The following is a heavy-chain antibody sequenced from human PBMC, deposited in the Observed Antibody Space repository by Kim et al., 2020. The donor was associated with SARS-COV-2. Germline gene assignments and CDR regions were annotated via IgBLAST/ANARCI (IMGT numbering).Heavy chain of an antibody. J-gene: IGHJ4*02. CDR3: ARDSLRYCGGDCYSNY. Sequence: GGSLRLSCAASGFTFSSYAMHWVRQAPGKGLEWVAVISYDGNNKYYADSVKGRFTISRDNSKNTLYLQMNSLRAEDTAVYYCARDSLRYCGGDCYSNYWGQGTLVTVSS. D-gene: IGHD2-21*02. CDR1: GFTFSSYA. V-gene: IGHV3-30*04. CDR2: ISYDGNNK.